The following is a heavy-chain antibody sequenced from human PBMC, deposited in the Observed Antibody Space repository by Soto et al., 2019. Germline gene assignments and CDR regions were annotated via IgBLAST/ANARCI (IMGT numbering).Heavy chain of an antibody. V-gene: IGHV4-59*01. Sequence: SETLSLTCTVSGGSISSYYWSWIRQPPGKGLEWIGYIYYSGSTNYNPSLKSRVTISVDTSKNQFSLKLSSVTAADTAVYYCARDQHSSSWYWFDPWGQGTLVTVSS. D-gene: IGHD6-13*01. CDR3: ARDQHSSSWYWFDP. CDR1: GGSISSYY. CDR2: IYYSGST. J-gene: IGHJ5*02.